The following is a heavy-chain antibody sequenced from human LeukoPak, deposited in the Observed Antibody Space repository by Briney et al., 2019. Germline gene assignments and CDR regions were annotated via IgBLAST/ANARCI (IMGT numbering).Heavy chain of an antibody. D-gene: IGHD6-19*01. J-gene: IGHJ4*02. Sequence: PGGSLRLSCAASGFTFSSYAMSWVRQAPGKGLEWVSAISGSGGSTYYADSVKGRFTISRDNSKNTLYLQMNSLRAEDTAVYYCAKDHGIAVAGTSDYWGQGTLVAVSS. CDR1: GFTFSSYA. CDR3: AKDHGIAVAGTSDY. CDR2: ISGSGGST. V-gene: IGHV3-23*01.